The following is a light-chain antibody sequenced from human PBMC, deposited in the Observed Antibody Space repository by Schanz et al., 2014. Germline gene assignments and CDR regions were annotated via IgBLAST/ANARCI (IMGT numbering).Light chain of an antibody. CDR2: GAF. V-gene: IGKV3-20*01. Sequence: EIVLTQSPGTLSLSPGERATLSCRASQSVSSSYLAWYQQKPGQAPRLLIYGAFDRATGIPARFSGNGAETEFTLTISSLQSEDFATYYCQQTYTTPYTFGQGTKLEIK. J-gene: IGKJ2*01. CDR3: QQTYTTPYT. CDR1: QSVSSSY.